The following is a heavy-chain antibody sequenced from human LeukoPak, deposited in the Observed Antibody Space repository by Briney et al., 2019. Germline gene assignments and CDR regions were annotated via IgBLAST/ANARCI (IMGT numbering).Heavy chain of an antibody. Sequence: GGSLRLSCVASGFTFSSNWMSWVRQAPGKGLEWVANIKQDGSEIYYVDSVKGRFTISRDNAKNSLYLQMNSLRAEDTAVYYCARDISGYYYYWGQGTLVTVSS. CDR3: ARDISGYYYY. CDR1: GFTFSSNW. D-gene: IGHD3-22*01. CDR2: IKQDGSEI. V-gene: IGHV3-7*01. J-gene: IGHJ4*02.